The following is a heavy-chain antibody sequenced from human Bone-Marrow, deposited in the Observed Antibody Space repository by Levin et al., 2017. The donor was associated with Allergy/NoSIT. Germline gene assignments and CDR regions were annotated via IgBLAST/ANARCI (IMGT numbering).Heavy chain of an antibody. Sequence: SCSASGFTFGSFWMNWVRQAPGKGLEWVATIKDDGSETFYGDSVKGRFSISRDNVENSVSLHMNSLRAEDTAVYYCARQYGYYYFYLDVWGKGTTVAVSS. CDR2: IKDDGSET. CDR3: ARQYGYYYFYLDV. D-gene: IGHD3/OR15-3a*01. CDR1: GFTFGSFW. V-gene: IGHV3-7*03. J-gene: IGHJ6*03.